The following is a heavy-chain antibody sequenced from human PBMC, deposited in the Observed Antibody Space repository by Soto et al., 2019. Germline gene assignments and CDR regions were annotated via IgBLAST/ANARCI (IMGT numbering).Heavy chain of an antibody. CDR2: INSDGSST. CDR1: GITFSSYL. V-gene: IGHV3-74*01. Sequence: GSLKVSCASSGITFSSYLIHLVLQAPGKGLVWVSRINSDGSSTSYADSVKGRFTISRDNSKNTLYLQMNSLRAEDTAVYYCARDPQTPQDIAVVPASGYYGMDVWGQGTTVTVSS. CDR3: ARDPQTPQDIAVVPASGYYGMDV. D-gene: IGHD2-2*01. J-gene: IGHJ6*02.